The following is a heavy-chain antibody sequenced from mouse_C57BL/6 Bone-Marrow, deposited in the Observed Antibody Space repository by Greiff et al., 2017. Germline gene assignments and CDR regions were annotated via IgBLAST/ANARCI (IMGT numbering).Heavy chain of an antibody. V-gene: IGHV1-55*01. CDR2: IYPTSGRT. CDR3: ASADPREQSCDY. CDR1: GYTFTSYW. J-gene: IGHJ2*01. Sequence: QVQLQQPGAELVKPGASVKMSCKASGYTFTSYWITWVKQRPGQGLAWIGDIYPTSGRTNSNEKFKSKAILTVDTSYIPAYMQLSSLTSEDSAVFDCASADPREQSCDYWGQGTTLTVAS.